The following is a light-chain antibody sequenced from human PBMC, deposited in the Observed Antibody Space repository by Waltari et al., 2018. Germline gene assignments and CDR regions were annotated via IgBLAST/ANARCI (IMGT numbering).Light chain of an antibody. CDR3: QQYGRSWNT. J-gene: IGKJ2*01. CDR1: QSVSSSY. CDR2: GAS. V-gene: IGKV3-20*01. Sequence: EIVLTQSPGTLSLSPGERATLSCRASQSVSSSYLAWYQQKPGQAPRLLIHGASSRATGIPDRVSGSGSGTDFTLTISRLEPEDCAVYYCQQYGRSWNTFGQGTKLEIK.